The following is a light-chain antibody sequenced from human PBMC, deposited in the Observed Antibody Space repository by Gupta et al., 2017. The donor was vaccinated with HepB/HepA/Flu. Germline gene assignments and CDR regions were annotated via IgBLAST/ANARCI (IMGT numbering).Light chain of an antibody. CDR2: KAS. V-gene: IGKV1-5*03. J-gene: IGKJ2*01. CDR3: QQYDTYST. CDR1: QTISGR. Sequence: DIQMTQSPSTLSASVGDRVTITCRASQTISGRLAWYQQKPGQVPKLLIYKASSLESGVPSRFSGSGSGTEFALTISGLQPDDFATDYCQQYDTYSTFGRGTELEIE.